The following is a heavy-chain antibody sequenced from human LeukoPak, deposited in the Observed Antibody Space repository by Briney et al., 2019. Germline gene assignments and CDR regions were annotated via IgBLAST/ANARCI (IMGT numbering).Heavy chain of an antibody. CDR1: GYTFTSYY. CDR3: ARGFIGGVYYFDY. Sequence: GASVKVSCKASGYTFTSYYMHWVRQAPGQGLEWMGWINPNSGGTNYAQKFQGRVTMTRDTSISTAYMELSRLRSDDTAVYYCARGFIGGVYYFDYWGQGTLVTVSS. J-gene: IGHJ4*02. V-gene: IGHV1-2*02. D-gene: IGHD3-16*01. CDR2: INPNSGGT.